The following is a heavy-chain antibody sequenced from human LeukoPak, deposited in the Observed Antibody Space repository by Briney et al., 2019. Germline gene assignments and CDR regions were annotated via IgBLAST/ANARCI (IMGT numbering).Heavy chain of an antibody. Sequence: PGGSLRLSCAASGFTFSSYAMSWVRQAPGKGLEWVSAISGSGGSTYYADSVKGRFTISRDNSKNTLYLQMNSLRAEDTAVYYCAKDLYDILTGGSWSDPWGQGTLVTVSS. CDR2: ISGSGGST. V-gene: IGHV3-23*01. CDR1: GFTFSSYA. J-gene: IGHJ5*02. D-gene: IGHD3-9*01. CDR3: AKDLYDILTGGSWSDP.